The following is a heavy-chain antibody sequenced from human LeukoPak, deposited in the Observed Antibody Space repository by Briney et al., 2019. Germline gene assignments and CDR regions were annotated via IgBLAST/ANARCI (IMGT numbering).Heavy chain of an antibody. CDR3: ARQSSGIDY. Sequence: SETLSLTCAVYGGSFSGHYWSWIRQPPGKGLEWIGEINDSGSTNYNPSLKNRVTFSVDTSKNQFSMKLSSVTAADTAVYYCARQSSGIDYWGQGTLVTVSS. CDR1: GGSFSGHY. D-gene: IGHD3-22*01. J-gene: IGHJ4*02. V-gene: IGHV4-34*01. CDR2: INDSGST.